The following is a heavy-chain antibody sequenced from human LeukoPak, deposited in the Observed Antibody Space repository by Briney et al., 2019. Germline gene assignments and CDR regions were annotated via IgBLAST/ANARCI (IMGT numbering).Heavy chain of an antibody. CDR1: GGSFSGYY. V-gene: IGHV4-34*01. J-gene: IGHJ4*02. CDR2: INHSGST. CDR3: ARALDYFDY. Sequence: PSETPSLTCAVYGGSFSGYYWSWIRQPPGKGLEWIGEINHSGSTNYNPSLKSRVTISVDTTKNQFSLKLSSVTAADTAVYYWARALDYFDYWGQGTLVTVSS.